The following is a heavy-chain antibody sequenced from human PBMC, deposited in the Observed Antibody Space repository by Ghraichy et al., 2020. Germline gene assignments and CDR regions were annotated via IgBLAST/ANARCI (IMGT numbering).Heavy chain of an antibody. J-gene: IGHJ4*02. V-gene: IGHV3-30*18. Sequence: GESLNISCAASGFTFSSYGMHWVRQAPGKGLEWVAVISYDGSNKYYADSVKGRFTISRDNSKNTVHLQMNSLRAEDTAVYYCAKDSGYSSSPGPFDFWGQGTLVTVSS. CDR3: AKDSGYSSSPGPFDF. D-gene: IGHD6-13*01. CDR1: GFTFSSYG. CDR2: ISYDGSNK.